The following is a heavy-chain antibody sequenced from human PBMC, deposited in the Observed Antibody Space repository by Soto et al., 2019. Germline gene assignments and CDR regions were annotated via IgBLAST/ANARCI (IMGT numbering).Heavy chain of an antibody. CDR2: IYYSGST. Sequence: LCGGSISSYYWSWIRQPPGKGLAWIGYIYYSGSTNYNPSLKSRVTISVDTSKNQFSLKLSSVTAADTAVYYCARSYRRYCSGGSCYSYYYYYMDVWGKGTTVTVSS. J-gene: IGHJ6*03. V-gene: IGHV4-59*01. CDR3: ARSYRRYCSGGSCYSYYYYYMDV. D-gene: IGHD2-15*01. CDR1: GGSISSYY.